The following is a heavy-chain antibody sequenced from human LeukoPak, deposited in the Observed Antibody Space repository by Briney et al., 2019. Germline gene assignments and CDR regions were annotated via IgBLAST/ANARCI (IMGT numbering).Heavy chain of an antibody. J-gene: IGHJ4*02. Sequence: PSETLSLTCTVSGGSISTYYWNWIRQPAGKGLEWIGRIYTTGTTNYNPSLKGRLTMSVDTSKNQFSLKLSSVTAADTAVYYCARDSGNERLVVYFDYWGQGTLVTVSS. CDR2: IYTTGTT. V-gene: IGHV4-4*07. CDR3: ARDSGNERLVVYFDY. CDR1: GGSISTYY. D-gene: IGHD2-8*02.